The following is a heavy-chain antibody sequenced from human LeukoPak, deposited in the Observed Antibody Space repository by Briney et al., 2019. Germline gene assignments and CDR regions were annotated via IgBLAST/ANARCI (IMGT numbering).Heavy chain of an antibody. Sequence: GGSLRLSCAASGFTFSGYAMSWVRQAPGKGLEWVSAINGNGGSTYYTDSVKGRFVISRDNSKNTLYPQMNSLRAEDTAVYYCAKGIDSRSLFDYWGQGTLVTVSS. V-gene: IGHV3-23*01. CDR1: GFTFSGYA. CDR3: AKGIDSRSLFDY. J-gene: IGHJ4*02. D-gene: IGHD6-6*01. CDR2: INGNGGST.